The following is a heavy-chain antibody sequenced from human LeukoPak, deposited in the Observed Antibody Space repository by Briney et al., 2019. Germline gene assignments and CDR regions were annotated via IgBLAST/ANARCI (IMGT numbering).Heavy chain of an antibody. Sequence: SETLSLTCTGSGGSTSGDYWSWIRQPAGEGLEWMGRIYASGSTYYNPSLKSRVTMSIDTSNNQFSLKLNSVTAADTAVYYCARGYASGTYSTWGQGALVTVSS. CDR3: ARGYASGTYST. J-gene: IGHJ5*02. CDR2: IYASGST. V-gene: IGHV4-4*07. D-gene: IGHD3-10*01. CDR1: GGSTSGDY.